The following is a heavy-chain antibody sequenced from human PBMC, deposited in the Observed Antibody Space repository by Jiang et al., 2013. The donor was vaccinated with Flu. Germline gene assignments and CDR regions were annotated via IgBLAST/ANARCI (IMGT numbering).Heavy chain of an antibody. Sequence: EWMGWMNPNSGNTGYAQKFQGRVTMTRNTSISTAYMELSSLRSEDTAVYYCARGRLFSGSYDYWGQGTLVTVSS. V-gene: IGHV1-8*01. D-gene: IGHD1-26*01. J-gene: IGHJ4*02. CDR3: ARGRLFSGSYDY. CDR2: MNPNSGNT.